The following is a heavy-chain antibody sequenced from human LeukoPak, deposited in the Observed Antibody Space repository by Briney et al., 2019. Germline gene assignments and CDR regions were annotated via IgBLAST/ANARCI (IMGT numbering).Heavy chain of an antibody. CDR3: ARIVVVPAATPYYYYYGMDV. CDR1: GGSFSGYY. J-gene: IGHJ6*02. Sequence: SETLSLTCAVYGGSFSGYYWSWLRQPPGKGLEWIGEINHSGSTNYNPSLKSRVTISVGTSKNQFSLKLSSVTAADTAVYYCARIVVVPAATPYYYYYGMDVWGQGTTVTVSS. D-gene: IGHD2-2*01. CDR2: INHSGST. V-gene: IGHV4-34*01.